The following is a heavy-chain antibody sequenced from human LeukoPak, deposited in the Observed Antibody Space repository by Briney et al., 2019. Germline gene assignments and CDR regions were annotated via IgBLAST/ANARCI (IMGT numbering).Heavy chain of an antibody. CDR2: INHIAST. CDR1: GGSFSGYY. J-gene: IGHJ4*02. D-gene: IGHD3-22*01. CDR3: ARVKDYYDSSGYGY. V-gene: IGHV4-34*01. Sequence: PSETLSLTCAVYGGSFSGYYWSWIRQSPGKGLEWIGEINHIASTNYNPSLKSRVTISIDTSKNQFSLKLNSVTAADTAVYYCARVKDYYDSSGYGYWGQGTLVTVSS.